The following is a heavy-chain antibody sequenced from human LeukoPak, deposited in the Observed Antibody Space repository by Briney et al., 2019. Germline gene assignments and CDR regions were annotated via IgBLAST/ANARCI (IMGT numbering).Heavy chain of an antibody. V-gene: IGHV3-23*01. CDR3: AKDRGSNNFWTGGIAQ. Sequence: PGGSLRLSCAASGFTLSNYAMSWVRQAPGKGLEWVSGMSGSGGNTYYADSVKGRFTISGDNTNNILYLQMNSLRAEDTAVYYCAKDRGSNNFWTGGIAQWGQGTLVTVSS. D-gene: IGHD3/OR15-3a*01. J-gene: IGHJ4*02. CDR1: GFTLSNYA. CDR2: MSGSGGNT.